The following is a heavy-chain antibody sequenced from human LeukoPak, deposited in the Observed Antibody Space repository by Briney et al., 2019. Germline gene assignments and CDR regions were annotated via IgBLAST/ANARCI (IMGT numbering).Heavy chain of an antibody. J-gene: IGHJ4*02. Sequence: GGSLRLSCAASGFTFSSYWMSWVRQAPGKGLEWVANIKQDGSEKYYVDSVKGRFTISRDNAKNSLYLQMNSLRAEDTAVYYCARDKYLAAAAHYYFDYWGQGTLVTVSS. V-gene: IGHV3-7*01. D-gene: IGHD6-13*01. CDR2: IKQDGSEK. CDR3: ARDKYLAAAAHYYFDY. CDR1: GFTFSSYW.